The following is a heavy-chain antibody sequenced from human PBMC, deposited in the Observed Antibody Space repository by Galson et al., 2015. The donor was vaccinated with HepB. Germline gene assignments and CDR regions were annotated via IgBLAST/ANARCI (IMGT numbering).Heavy chain of an antibody. D-gene: IGHD3-22*01. J-gene: IGHJ2*01. CDR3: ARDKYYYDSSGSQVWYFDL. Sequence: SVKVSCKASGGTFSSYAISWVRQAPGQGLEWMGGIIPIFGTANYAQKFQGRVTITADKSTSTAYMELSSLRSEDTAVCYCARDKYYYDSSGSQVWYFDLWGRGTLVTVSS. V-gene: IGHV1-69*06. CDR2: IIPIFGTA. CDR1: GGTFSSYA.